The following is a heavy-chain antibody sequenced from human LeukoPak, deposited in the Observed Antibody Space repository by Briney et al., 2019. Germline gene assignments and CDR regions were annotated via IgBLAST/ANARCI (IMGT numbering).Heavy chain of an antibody. Sequence: PGGSLRLSCAASGFRFNNYGIHWVRQAPGKGLEWVAVTWYDGSNKYYAASVRDRFTVSRDNSKNTVYLQMNSLRVEDTAVYYCVKDEVYLDSGGYPTPDTTLDYWGQGTLVTVSS. J-gene: IGHJ4*02. CDR1: GFRFNNYG. CDR2: TWYDGSNK. D-gene: IGHD3-22*01. V-gene: IGHV3-33*06. CDR3: VKDEVYLDSGGYPTPDTTLDY.